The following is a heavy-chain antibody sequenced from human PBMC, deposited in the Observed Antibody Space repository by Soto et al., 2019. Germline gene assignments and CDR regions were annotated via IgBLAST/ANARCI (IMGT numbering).Heavy chain of an antibody. CDR3: ARGDYDILTGYDYFDY. Sequence: QVQLVQSGAEVKKSGSSVKVSCKASGGTFSSYAISWVRQAPGQGLEWMGGIIPIFGTANYAQKFQGRVTITADKSTSTAYMELSSLRSEDTAVYYCARGDYDILTGYDYFDYWGQGTLVTVSS. V-gene: IGHV1-69*06. D-gene: IGHD3-9*01. CDR2: IIPIFGTA. CDR1: GGTFSSYA. J-gene: IGHJ4*02.